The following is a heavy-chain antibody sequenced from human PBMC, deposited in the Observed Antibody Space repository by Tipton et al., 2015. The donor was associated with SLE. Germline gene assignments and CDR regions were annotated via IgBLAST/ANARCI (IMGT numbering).Heavy chain of an antibody. CDR2: ISYDGSNK. Sequence: SLRLSCAASGFTFSSYAMHWVRQAPGKGLEWVAVISYDGSNKYYADSVKGRFTISRDNSKNTLYLQMNSLRAEDTAVYYCSGAAGRGPFDIWGQGTMVTVSS. V-gene: IGHV3-30-3*01. J-gene: IGHJ3*02. CDR3: SGAAGRGPFDI. D-gene: IGHD6-13*01. CDR1: GFTFSSYA.